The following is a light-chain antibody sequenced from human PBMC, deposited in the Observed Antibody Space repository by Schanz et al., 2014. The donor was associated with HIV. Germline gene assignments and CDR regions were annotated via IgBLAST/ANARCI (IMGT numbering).Light chain of an antibody. CDR2: DVT. CDR1: SNDIGFYSY. V-gene: IGLV2-14*01. CDR3: SSHTTSSNLV. J-gene: IGLJ2*01. Sequence: QSALTQPASVSGSPGQSITLSCTGTSNDIGFYSYVSWYQQHPGKAPKLIIYDVTYRPSGVSARFSGSKSGNTASLTISGIQADDGADYFCSSHTTSSNLVFGGGTKLTVL.